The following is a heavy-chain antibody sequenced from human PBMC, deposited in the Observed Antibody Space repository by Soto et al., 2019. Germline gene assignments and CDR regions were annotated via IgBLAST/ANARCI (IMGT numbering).Heavy chain of an antibody. CDR3: VRTSLVVAAATREDY. CDR2: INSDGSST. Sequence: GGSLRLSCAASGFTFSSYWMHWVRQAPGKGLVWVSRINSDGSSTSYADSVKGRFTISRDNAKNTLYLQMNSLRAEDTAVYYCVRTSLVVAAATREDYWGQAILVTVST. J-gene: IGHJ4*02. D-gene: IGHD2-15*01. CDR1: GFTFSSYW. V-gene: IGHV3-74*01.